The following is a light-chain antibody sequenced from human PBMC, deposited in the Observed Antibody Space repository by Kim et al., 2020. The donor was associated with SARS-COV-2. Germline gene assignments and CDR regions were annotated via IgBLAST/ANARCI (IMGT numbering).Light chain of an antibody. Sequence: GKTVIISCTRSSCSIVSDVVQWYQQRPGSSLPTVIYEDHKRPSGVPDRFSGSVNSSSNSASLTIAGLKTEDEADYYCQSYDDNIWVFGGGTKLTVL. V-gene: IGLV6-57*01. J-gene: IGLJ3*02. CDR1: SCSIVSDV. CDR2: EDH. CDR3: QSYDDNIWV.